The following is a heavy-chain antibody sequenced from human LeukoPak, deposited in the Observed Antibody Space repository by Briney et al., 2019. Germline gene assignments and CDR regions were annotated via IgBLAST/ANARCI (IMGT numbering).Heavy chain of an antibody. D-gene: IGHD1-26*01. CDR1: GFTVSNTY. V-gene: IGHV3-53*01. Sequence: GGSLRLSCAASGFTVSNTYMSWVRQAPGKGLEWVSLVYSGGGTYSADSVEGRITLSRDSSKNTLFLQMNSLRAEDTAVYYCARGGSYPNDPFDIWGQGTMVTV. CDR2: VYSGGGT. J-gene: IGHJ3*02. CDR3: ARGGSYPNDPFDI.